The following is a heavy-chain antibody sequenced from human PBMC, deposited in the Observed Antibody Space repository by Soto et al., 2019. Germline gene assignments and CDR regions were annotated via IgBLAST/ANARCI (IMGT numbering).Heavy chain of an antibody. J-gene: IGHJ4*02. CDR2: INYNEGT. CDR1: GYSISTFY. D-gene: IGHD3-3*01. CDR3: ARVRANLIDY. V-gene: IGHV4-59*01. Sequence: SENLSLTCTVSGYSISTFYLSWLRQPAGKGLESIGYINYNEGTKNNPSLKSQVIISVDTSKNQFSLKLSSVTAADTALYICARVRANLIDYWGQGTLVTVSS.